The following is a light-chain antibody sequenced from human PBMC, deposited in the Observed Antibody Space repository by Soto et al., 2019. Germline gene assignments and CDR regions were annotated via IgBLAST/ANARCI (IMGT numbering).Light chain of an antibody. CDR2: GAS. V-gene: IGKV3D-15*01. CDR1: QSVSSN. J-gene: IGKJ2*01. CDR3: QQYDNWPFN. Sequence: EIVMTQSPPTLSVSPGERATLSCWASQSVSSNLAWYQQQPGQAPRLLILGASTRAAGIPARFSGSGSGAEFTLTISSLKSEDFAVYFCQQYDNWPFNFGQGTKLDIK.